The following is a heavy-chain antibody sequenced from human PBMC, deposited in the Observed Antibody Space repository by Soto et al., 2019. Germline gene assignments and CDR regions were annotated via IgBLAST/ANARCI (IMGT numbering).Heavy chain of an antibody. CDR2: ISYDGSNK. Sequence: GSLRLSCAASGFTFSSYAMHWVRQAPGKGLEWVAVISYDGSNKYYADSVKGRFTISRDNSKNTLYLQMNSLRAEDTAVYYCARDVIAAAGTGGGFDPWGQGTLVTVSS. D-gene: IGHD6-13*01. V-gene: IGHV3-30-3*01. J-gene: IGHJ5*02. CDR1: GFTFSSYA. CDR3: ARDVIAAAGTGGGFDP.